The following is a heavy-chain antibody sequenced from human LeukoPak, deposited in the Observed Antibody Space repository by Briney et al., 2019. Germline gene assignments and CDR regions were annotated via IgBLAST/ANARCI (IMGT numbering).Heavy chain of an antibody. Sequence: GSLRLSCAASGFTFSSYEMNWVRQAPGKGLEWVSYISSSGSTIYYADSVKGRFTISRDNSKNTLYLQMNSLRAEDTAVYCCARDPPDWSVRFDIWGQGTMVTVSS. CDR3: ARDPPDWSVRFDI. D-gene: IGHD3-9*01. V-gene: IGHV3-48*03. J-gene: IGHJ3*02. CDR1: GFTFSSYE. CDR2: ISSSGSTI.